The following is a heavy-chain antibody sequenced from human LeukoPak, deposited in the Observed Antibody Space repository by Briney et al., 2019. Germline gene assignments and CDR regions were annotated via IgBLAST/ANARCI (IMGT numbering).Heavy chain of an antibody. V-gene: IGHV3-74*01. J-gene: IGHJ4*02. CDR1: GFTFSSHW. CDR2: INTVVSKI. CDR3: ARGGLFKYFFDY. D-gene: IGHD2-15*01. Sequence: GGFLRLSCAAAGFTFSSHWMHWVRQTPGKGLVWVSRINTVVSKINHAGSVKGRFTISRDNAKNMLYLQMNSLRAEDTAVYYCARGGLFKYFFDYWGQGTPVTVSS.